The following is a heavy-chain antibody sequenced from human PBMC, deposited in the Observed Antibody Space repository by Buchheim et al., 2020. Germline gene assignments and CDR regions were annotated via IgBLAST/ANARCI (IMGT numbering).Heavy chain of an antibody. V-gene: IGHV3-48*01. J-gene: IGHJ6*02. CDR2: ISSSSSTI. CDR1: GFTFSSYS. Sequence: EVQLVESGGGLVQPGGSLRLSCAASGFTFSSYSMNWVRQAPGKGLEWVSYISSSSSTIYYADSVKGRFTISRDNAKNSLYLQMNSLRAEDTAVYYCARTRFWSGYFAITMVREVRHGMDVWGQGTT. CDR3: ARTRFWSGYFAITMVREVRHGMDV. D-gene: IGHD3-10*01.